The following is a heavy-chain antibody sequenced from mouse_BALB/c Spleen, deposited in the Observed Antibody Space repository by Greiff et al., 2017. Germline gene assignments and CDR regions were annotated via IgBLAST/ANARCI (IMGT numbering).Heavy chain of an antibody. Sequence: QVQLKQPGAELVKPGAPVKLSCKASGYTFTSYWMNWVKQRPGRGLEWIGRIDPSDSETHYNQKFKDKATLTVDKSSSTAYIQLSSLTSEDSAVYNCARYGKYDYYAMDYWGEGTSVTVSS. J-gene: IGHJ4*01. V-gene: IGHV1-69*02. CDR1: GYTFTSYW. CDR3: ARYGKYDYYAMDY. D-gene: IGHD2-1*01. CDR2: IDPSDSET.